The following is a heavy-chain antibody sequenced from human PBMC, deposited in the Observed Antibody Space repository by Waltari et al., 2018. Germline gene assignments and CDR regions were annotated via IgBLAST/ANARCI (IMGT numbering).Heavy chain of an antibody. CDR1: GYTFTDYY. Sequence: EVQLVQSGAEVKKPGATVKISCKVSGYTFTDYYMHWVQQAPGKGLEGMGLVVPEDGETIYAEKFQGRVTITADTSTDTAYMELSSLRSEDTAVYYCATALRAYYYDSSGFDYWGQGTLVTVSS. D-gene: IGHD3-22*01. V-gene: IGHV1-69-2*01. J-gene: IGHJ4*02. CDR2: VVPEDGET. CDR3: ATALRAYYYDSSGFDY.